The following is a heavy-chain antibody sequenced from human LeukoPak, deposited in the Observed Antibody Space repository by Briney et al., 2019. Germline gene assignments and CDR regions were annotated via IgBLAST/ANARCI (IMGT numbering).Heavy chain of an antibody. D-gene: IGHD6-19*01. CDR1: GFTFRNYA. CDR2: ITNGVNT. J-gene: IGHJ4*02. Sequence: GGSLRLSCAASGFTFRNYAMTWVRQAPGKGLEWVSAITNGVNTYYTDSVKGRFTVSRDNSKNTVYLQMNSLRAEDTAVYYCAKERGDSGWYLDFWGQGTLVTVSS. V-gene: IGHV3-23*01. CDR3: AKERGDSGWYLDF.